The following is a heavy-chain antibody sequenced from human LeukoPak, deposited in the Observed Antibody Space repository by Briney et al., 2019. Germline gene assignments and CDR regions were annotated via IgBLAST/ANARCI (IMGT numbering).Heavy chain of an antibody. V-gene: IGHV1-46*01. CDR1: GYTFTSYY. CDR3: ARVFCGGGTCYSRGLIDS. Sequence: GASVKVSCKASGYTFTSYYMQWVRQAPGQGLEWMGIINPSDGTTYYIRKFQGRVTITRDTSTSTVYMELSSLRSGDTAIYYCARVFCGGGTCYSRGLIDSWGQGTLVTVSS. D-gene: IGHD2-15*01. CDR2: INPSDGTT. J-gene: IGHJ4*02.